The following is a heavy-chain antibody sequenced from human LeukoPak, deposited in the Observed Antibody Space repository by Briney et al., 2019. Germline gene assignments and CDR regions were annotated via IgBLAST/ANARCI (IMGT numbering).Heavy chain of an antibody. J-gene: IGHJ3*02. D-gene: IGHD6-13*01. V-gene: IGHV4-59*01. CDR2: IHYSGST. CDR3: ARGVPYSSIGI. CDR1: GGSISSYY. Sequence: SETLSLTCAVSGGSISSYYWSWIRQPPGRGLEWIGSIHYSGSTSYNSSLKSRVTMSIDTSKNQFSLKLSSVTPADTAVYYCARGVPYSSIGIWGQGTMVTVSS.